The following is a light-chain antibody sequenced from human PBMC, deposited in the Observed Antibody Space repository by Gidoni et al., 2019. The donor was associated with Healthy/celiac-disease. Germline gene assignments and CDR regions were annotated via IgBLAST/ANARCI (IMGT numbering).Light chain of an antibody. CDR2: DVT. CDR3: SSYTSSSLYV. J-gene: IGLJ1*01. V-gene: IGLV2-14*03. Sequence: QSALTQHASVSRSPGPSNTISCTGTSSYVGGYNYCSWYQQHPGTAPKLMIYDVTNRPSGVSNRFSGSKSGNTASRTISGLQAEDEADYYCSSYTSSSLYVFGTGTKVTVL. CDR1: SSYVGGYNY.